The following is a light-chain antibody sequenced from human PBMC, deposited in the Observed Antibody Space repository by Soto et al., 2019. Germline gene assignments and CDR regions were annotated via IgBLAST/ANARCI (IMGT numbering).Light chain of an antibody. V-gene: IGKV3-15*01. CDR3: QQYNNWPFIT. CDR1: QSVRGN. CDR2: GAS. J-gene: IGKJ5*01. Sequence: EIVLTQSACTLSLSAGERATLSWRASQSVRGNLAWYQQKPGQSPRLLIYGASSRATGIPVRFSGSGSGTEFTLTISSLQSEDFAVYYCQQYNNWPFITFGQGTRLEIK.